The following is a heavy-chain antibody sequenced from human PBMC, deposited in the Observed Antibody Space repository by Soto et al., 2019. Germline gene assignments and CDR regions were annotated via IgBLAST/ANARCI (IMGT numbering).Heavy chain of an antibody. J-gene: IGHJ6*01. CDR2: ISGSGGST. CDR3: ARAPSYDFWSGYGAGGNYYSYSLEF. Sequence: GGSLRLSWAASGFTFSSDAMSWVRQAPGQGLEWVSAISGSGGSTYYADSVKGRVTISRDNSENTLYLQMNSLRGEDTVVYYCARAPSYDFWSGYGAGGNYYSYSLEFWEQGTTVAASS. D-gene: IGHD3-3*01. CDR1: GFTFSSDA. V-gene: IGHV3-23*01.